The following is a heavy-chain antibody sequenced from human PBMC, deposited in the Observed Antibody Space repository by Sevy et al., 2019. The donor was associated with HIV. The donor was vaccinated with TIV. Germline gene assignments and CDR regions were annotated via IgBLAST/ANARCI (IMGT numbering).Heavy chain of an antibody. J-gene: IGHJ4*02. CDR3: ARNFDY. CDR1: GGSISSGKYL. CDR2: VHYSGRT. Sequence: SETLSLTCTVSGGSISSGKYLWSWIRQTPGKGLEWIGTVHYSGRTYYNPSLKSRVTISEDTSKNQFSLNLNSVTAADTAVYFCARNFDYWGQGTLVTVSS. V-gene: IGHV4-39*01.